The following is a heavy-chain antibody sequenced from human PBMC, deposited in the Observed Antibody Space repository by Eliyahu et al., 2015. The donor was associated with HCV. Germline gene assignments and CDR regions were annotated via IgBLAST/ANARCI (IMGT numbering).Heavy chain of an antibody. Sequence: QVQLVQSGAEVKKPGTSVKXSCKASGYKFTSYYIHWVRQIPGQGLEWMGRVNPSGGSTSEAQRFQGRVAMTTDTSTSTVYMELSSLRPDDTAVYYCARVVGLATTALDIWGQGTVVTVSS. D-gene: IGHD1-1*01. CDR3: ARVVGLATTALDI. CDR2: VNPSGGST. V-gene: IGHV1-46*03. J-gene: IGHJ3*02. CDR1: GYKFTSYY.